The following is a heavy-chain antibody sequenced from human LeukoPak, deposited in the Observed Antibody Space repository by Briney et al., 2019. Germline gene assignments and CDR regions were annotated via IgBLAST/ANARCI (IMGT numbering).Heavy chain of an antibody. D-gene: IGHD1-26*01. CDR3: ARGRSWELHQGYYYYMDV. CDR2: MNPNSGNT. V-gene: IGHV1-8*01. J-gene: IGHJ6*03. Sequence: ASVKVSCKASGYTFTSYDINWVRQATGQGLEWMGWMNPNSGNTGYAQKFQGRVTMTRNTSISTAYMELSSLRSEDTAVYYCARGRSWELHQGYYYYMDVWGKGTTVTVSS. CDR1: GYTFTSYD.